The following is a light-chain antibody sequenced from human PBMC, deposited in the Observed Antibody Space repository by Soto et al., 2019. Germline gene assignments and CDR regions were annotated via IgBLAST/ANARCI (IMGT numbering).Light chain of an antibody. V-gene: IGLV1-40*01. CDR2: GNS. Sequence: QAVVTQPASVSGAPGQRVTISCTGSSSNIGAGYDVHWYQQRPGTAPKLLIYGNSNRPSGVPDRFSGSKSGASASLAITGLQAEDETDYYCQSYDSSLSGSVVFGGGTKLTVL. CDR3: QSYDSSLSGSVV. CDR1: SSNIGAGYD. J-gene: IGLJ2*01.